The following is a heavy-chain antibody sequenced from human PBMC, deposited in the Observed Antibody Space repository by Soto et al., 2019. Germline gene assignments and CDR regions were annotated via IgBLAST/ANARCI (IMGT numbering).Heavy chain of an antibody. V-gene: IGHV4-30-4*01. CDR3: ARGRYCLTGRCFPNWFDS. J-gene: IGHJ5*01. Sequence: PSETLSLTCSVSGDSISTVDYFWAWIRQPPGQALEYIGYIYKSATTYYNPSFKGRVAISLDTSKSHFSLNVTSVTAADTAVYFCARGRYCLTGRCFPNWFDSWGQGTLVTVSS. CDR2: IYKSATT. D-gene: IGHD2-15*01. CDR1: GDSISTVDYF.